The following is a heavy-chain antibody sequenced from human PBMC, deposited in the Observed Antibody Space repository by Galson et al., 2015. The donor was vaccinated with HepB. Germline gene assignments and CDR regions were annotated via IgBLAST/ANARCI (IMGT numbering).Heavy chain of an antibody. CDR2: ISGYNAKT. D-gene: IGHD5-12*01. CDR3: ARARYSASVPDH. V-gene: IGHV1-18*01. J-gene: IGHJ4*02. CDR1: GYTFTQYG. Sequence: SLKVSCQASGYTFTQYGISWVRQAPGHGLEWMGWISGYNAKTHYAQNLQGRVTMTTDTSTTKFYMELRSLRSDDTAVYYCARARYSASVPDHWGQGTLVTVSS.